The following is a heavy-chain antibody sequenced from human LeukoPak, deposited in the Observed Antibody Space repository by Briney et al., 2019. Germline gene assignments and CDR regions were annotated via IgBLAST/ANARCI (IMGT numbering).Heavy chain of an antibody. D-gene: IGHD3-22*01. Sequence: GGSLRLSCAASGFTFSSYALHWVRQAPGRGLEYVSAISSNGGSTYYANSVKGRFTISRDNSKNTLYLQMGSLRAEDMAVYYCARWSSGYYYDYWGQGTLVTVSS. V-gene: IGHV3-64*01. CDR3: ARWSSGYYYDY. J-gene: IGHJ4*02. CDR1: GFTFSSYA. CDR2: ISSNGGST.